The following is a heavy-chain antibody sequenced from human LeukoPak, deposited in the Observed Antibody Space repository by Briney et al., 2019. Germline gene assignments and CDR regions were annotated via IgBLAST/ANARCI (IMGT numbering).Heavy chain of an antibody. Sequence: ASVKVSCKASGGTFTGYYMHCVRQAPGQGLEWMGRINPNSGGTNYAQKFQGRVTMTRDTSISTAYMELSRLRSDDTAVYYCARDRYVLRFLEWLSPDSDYYYGMDVWGQGTTVTVSS. J-gene: IGHJ6*02. CDR2: INPNSGGT. D-gene: IGHD3-3*01. CDR1: GGTFTGYY. V-gene: IGHV1-2*06. CDR3: ARDRYVLRFLEWLSPDSDYYYGMDV.